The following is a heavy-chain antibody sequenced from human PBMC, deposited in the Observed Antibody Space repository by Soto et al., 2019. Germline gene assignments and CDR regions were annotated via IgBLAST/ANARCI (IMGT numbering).Heavy chain of an antibody. Sequence: PGGSLRLSCAASGFTFSDYYMSWIRQAPGKGLEWVSYISSSSSYTNYADSVKGRFTISRDNAKNSLYLQMNSLRAEDTAVYYCARYCSGGSCYPAGRLFDYWGQGTLVTVSS. CDR3: ARYCSGGSCYPAGRLFDY. J-gene: IGHJ4*02. V-gene: IGHV3-11*03. CDR1: GFTFSDYY. D-gene: IGHD2-15*01. CDR2: ISSSSSYT.